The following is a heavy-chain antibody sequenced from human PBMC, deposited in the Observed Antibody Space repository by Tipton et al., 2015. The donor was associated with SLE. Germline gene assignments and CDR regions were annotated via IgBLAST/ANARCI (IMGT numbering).Heavy chain of an antibody. CDR1: GFTFSDYY. J-gene: IGHJ4*02. CDR3: ARGRGIAADYCLDY. CDR2: ISSNGNAM. V-gene: IGHV3-11*04. Sequence: SLRLSCAASGFTFSDYYMSWIRQAPGKGLEWVSYISSNGNAMYYAASVRGRFTISRDNAENSLYLQMNSLRAEDTAVYYCARGRGIAADYCLDYWGQGTLVTVSS. D-gene: IGHD6-13*01.